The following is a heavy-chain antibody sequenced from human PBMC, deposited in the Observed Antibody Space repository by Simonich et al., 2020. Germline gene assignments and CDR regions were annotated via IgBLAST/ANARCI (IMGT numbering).Heavy chain of an antibody. Sequence: QVQLVQSGAEVNKPGASVKVSCKASGYTFTGYYMHWGRQAPGQGLEWGGWINPNRGGTNNAQKFQGSGTMTSDTSISTAYMELSRRRSDDTAVYYCARGGLGHWYFDLWGRGTLVTVSS. CDR3: ARGGLGHWYFDL. J-gene: IGHJ2*01. CDR1: GYTFTGYY. CDR2: INPNRGGT. V-gene: IGHV1-2*02. D-gene: IGHD6-25*01.